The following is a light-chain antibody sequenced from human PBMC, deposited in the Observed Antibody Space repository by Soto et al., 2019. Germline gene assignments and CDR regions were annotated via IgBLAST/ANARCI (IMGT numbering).Light chain of an antibody. J-gene: IGKJ4*01. CDR3: QQRSSWPLT. CDR1: QSVRTY. V-gene: IGKV3-11*01. CDR2: DVS. Sequence: TQSPATLVLSPGERATLSCRASQSVRTYLAWYQQKPGQAPRLLIHDVSDRATGIPARFSGSGSGTDFTLTISSLEPEDFAVYYCQQRSSWPLTFGGGTKVDIK.